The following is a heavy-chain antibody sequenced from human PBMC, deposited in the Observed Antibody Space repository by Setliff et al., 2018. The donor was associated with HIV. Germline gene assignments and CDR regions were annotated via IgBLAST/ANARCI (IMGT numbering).Heavy chain of an antibody. Sequence: SETLSLTCTVSGGSISGYYWTWIRQPPGKGLEWIGYISYSGSTNYNPSLKSRVTISIDTSKNQFSLKLSSVTAADTAVYYRARDRVEYDNSGYYNDYFDSWGQGTLVTVSS. J-gene: IGHJ4*02. CDR3: ARDRVEYDNSGYYNDYFDS. V-gene: IGHV4-59*01. CDR2: ISYSGST. D-gene: IGHD3-22*01. CDR1: GGSISGYY.